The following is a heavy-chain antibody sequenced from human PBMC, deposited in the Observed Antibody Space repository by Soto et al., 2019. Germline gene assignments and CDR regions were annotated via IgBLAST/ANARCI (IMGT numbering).Heavy chain of an antibody. V-gene: IGHV4-59*01. CDR1: GGSISSYY. Sequence: SETLSLTCTVSGGSISSYYWSWIRQPPGKGLEWIGYIYYSGSTNYNPSLKSRVTISVDTSKNQFSLKLSSVTAADTAVYYCARGRTTVTGGDYWGQGTLVTVSS. CDR2: IYYSGST. J-gene: IGHJ4*02. D-gene: IGHD4-17*01. CDR3: ARGRTTVTGGDY.